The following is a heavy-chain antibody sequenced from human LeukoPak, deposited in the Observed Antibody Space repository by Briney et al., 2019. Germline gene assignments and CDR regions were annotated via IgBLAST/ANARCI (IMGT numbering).Heavy chain of an antibody. CDR2: ISGSGGST. Sequence: GGSLRLSCADSGFTFSSYAMSWVRQAPGKGLEWVSAISGSGGSTYYADSVKGRFTISRDNSKNTLYLQMNSLRAEDTAVYYCAKAPDFWSGYFDYYMDVWGKGTTVTVSS. D-gene: IGHD3-3*01. V-gene: IGHV3-23*01. CDR1: GFTFSSYA. CDR3: AKAPDFWSGYFDYYMDV. J-gene: IGHJ6*03.